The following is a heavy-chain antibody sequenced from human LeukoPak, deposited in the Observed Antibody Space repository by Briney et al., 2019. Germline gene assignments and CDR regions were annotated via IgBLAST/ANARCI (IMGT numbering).Heavy chain of an antibody. V-gene: IGHV1-18*01. CDR1: GYTFTSYD. CDR3: ARGCSGGSCYSFDY. J-gene: IGHJ4*02. D-gene: IGHD2-15*01. CDR2: ISAYNGNT. Sequence: GASVKVSCKASGYTFTSYDINWVRQATGQGLEWMGWISAYNGNTNYAQKLQGRVTMTTDTSTSTAYMELRSLRSDDTAVYYCARGCSGGSCYSFDYWGQGTLVTVSS.